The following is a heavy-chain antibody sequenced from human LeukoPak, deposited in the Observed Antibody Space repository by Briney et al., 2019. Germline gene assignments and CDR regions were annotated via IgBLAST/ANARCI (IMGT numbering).Heavy chain of an antibody. J-gene: IGHJ4*02. Sequence: PSETLSLACTVSGASITSYYWSWVRQPPGKGLELIGYVFYTGRTNYRPSLKNRVTISLDTSKNQFSLRLSSVTAADTAVYYCARYGYYAYDYWGQGNLVTVYS. CDR2: VFYTGRT. CDR3: ARYGYYAYDY. D-gene: IGHD3-3*01. CDR1: GASITSYY. V-gene: IGHV4-59*01.